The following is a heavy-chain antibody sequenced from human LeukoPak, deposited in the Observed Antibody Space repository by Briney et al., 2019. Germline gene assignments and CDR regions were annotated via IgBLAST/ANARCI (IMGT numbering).Heavy chain of an antibody. J-gene: IGHJ6*04. V-gene: IGHV3-53*01. CDR2: IYSGGTT. CDR3: ARDLSSSWGGGMNV. CDR1: GFTVSSNY. Sequence: GGSLRLSCAASGFTVSSNYMSWVRQAPGKGLEWVSVIYSGGTTYYADSVKGRFTISRDNSKNTLYLQMNSLRAEDTAVYYCARDLSSSWGGGMNVWGKGTTVTVSP. D-gene: IGHD6-13*01.